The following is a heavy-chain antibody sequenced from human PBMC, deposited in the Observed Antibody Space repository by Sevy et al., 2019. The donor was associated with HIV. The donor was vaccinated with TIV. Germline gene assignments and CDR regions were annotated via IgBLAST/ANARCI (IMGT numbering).Heavy chain of an antibody. V-gene: IGHV1-8*02. CDR3: ASGGSGDVWNYGYYYYGMDV. CDR1: GDTFSTYD. J-gene: IGHJ6*02. D-gene: IGHD3-3*01. CDR2: RSPKSGST. Sequence: ASVKVSCKASGDTFSTYDMNWVRQAPGQGLEGMGWRSPKSGSTGFAQKFQGRLTMTRDTSINTAYMELSSKRSEDTAVYYCASGGSGDVWNYGYYYYGMDVWGQGTTVTVSS.